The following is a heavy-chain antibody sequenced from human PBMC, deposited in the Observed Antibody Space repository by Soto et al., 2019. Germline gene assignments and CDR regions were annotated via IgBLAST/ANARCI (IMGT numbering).Heavy chain of an antibody. CDR3: ARHSRLSSGWYGDY. Sequence: PGESLKISCKASGYGFTGYWIGWVRQLPGKGLEWMGTIYPGDSDTRYSPSFQGQVTISADKSITTAYLQWSSLKASDTAMYYCARHSRLSSGWYGDYWGQGTPVTVSS. D-gene: IGHD6-19*01. CDR1: GYGFTGYW. CDR2: IYPGDSDT. J-gene: IGHJ4*02. V-gene: IGHV5-51*01.